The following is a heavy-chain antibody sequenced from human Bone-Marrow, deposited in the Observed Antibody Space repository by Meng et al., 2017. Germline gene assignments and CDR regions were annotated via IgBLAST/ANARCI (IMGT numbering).Heavy chain of an antibody. CDR2: IIPIFGTA. J-gene: IGHJ5*02. CDR1: GGTFSSYA. D-gene: IGHD3-22*01. V-gene: IGHV1-69*06. Sequence: QVQLVQSGAEVKKPGSAVKISCKASGGTFSSYAISWVRQAPGQGLEWMGGIIPIFGTANYAQKFQGRVTITADKSTSTAYMELSSLRSEDTAVYYCAREGAYGSGYTPWGQGTLVTVSS. CDR3: AREGAYGSGYTP.